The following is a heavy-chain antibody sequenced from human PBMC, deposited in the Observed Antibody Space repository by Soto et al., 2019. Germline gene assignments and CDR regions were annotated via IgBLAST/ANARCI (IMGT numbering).Heavy chain of an antibody. CDR1: GGSFSGYY. V-gene: IGHV4-34*01. D-gene: IGHD2-2*01. CDR3: ARVVVPAATHSPFDY. J-gene: IGHJ4*02. Sequence: QVQLQQWGAGLLKPSETLSLTCAVYGGSFSGYYWSWIRQPPGKGLEWIGEINHIGSTNYNPSLKSRVTISVDTSKNQFSLKLSSVTAADTAVYYCARVVVPAATHSPFDYWGQGTLVTVSS. CDR2: INHIGST.